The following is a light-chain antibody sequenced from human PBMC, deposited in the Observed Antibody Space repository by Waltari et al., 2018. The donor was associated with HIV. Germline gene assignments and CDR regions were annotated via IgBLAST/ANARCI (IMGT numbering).Light chain of an antibody. V-gene: IGLV2-14*01. CDR3: SSVANSVTLSVL. CDR2: EVS. J-gene: IGLJ3*02. CDR1: SSDIGYYNY. Sequence: QFALTQPASVSGSPGQSITISCSGTSSDIGYYNYVSWYQQHPGKAPKLMLYEVSNRPSGISNRFSGSKSGNTASLTISALQAEDEADYFCSSVANSVTLSVLFGGGTKLTVL.